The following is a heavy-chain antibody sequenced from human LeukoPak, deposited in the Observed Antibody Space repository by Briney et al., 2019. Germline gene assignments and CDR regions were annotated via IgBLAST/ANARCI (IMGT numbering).Heavy chain of an antibody. CDR2: ISGSGGST. Sequence: GGSLRLSCAASGFTFSSYGMSWVRQAPGKGLEWVSAISGSGGSTYYADSVKGRFTISRDNSKNTLYLQMNSLRAEDTAVYYCAKDQYDYVWGSYPSDYWGQGTLVTVSS. CDR1: GFTFSSYG. CDR3: AKDQYDYVWGSYPSDY. D-gene: IGHD3-16*01. J-gene: IGHJ4*02. V-gene: IGHV3-23*01.